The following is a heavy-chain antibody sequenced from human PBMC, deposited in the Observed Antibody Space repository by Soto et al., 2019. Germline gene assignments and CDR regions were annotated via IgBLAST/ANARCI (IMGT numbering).Heavy chain of an antibody. CDR2: MNPNSGNT. D-gene: IGHD3-3*01. CDR3: ARGRNYDFWSGYHDAFDI. J-gene: IGHJ3*02. Sequence: ASVKVSCKASGYTFTSYDINWVRQATGQGLEWMGWMNPNSGNTGYAQKFQGRVTMTRNTSISTAYMELSSLRSEDTAVYYCARGRNYDFWSGYHDAFDIWGQGTMATVSS. CDR1: GYTFTSYD. V-gene: IGHV1-8*01.